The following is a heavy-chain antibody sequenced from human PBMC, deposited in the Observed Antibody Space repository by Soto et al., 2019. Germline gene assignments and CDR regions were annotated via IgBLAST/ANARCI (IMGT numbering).Heavy chain of an antibody. CDR2: IYWDDDK. Sequence: QITLKESGPTLVKPTQTLTLTCTFSGFSLSTSGVGVGWIRQPPGKALEWLALIYWDDDKRYSPSLKSRLTITKDTSKNQVVLTMTNMDPVDTATYYCAHVDSRGSRLLRPSALDYWGQGTLVTVSS. D-gene: IGHD3-22*01. V-gene: IGHV2-5*02. J-gene: IGHJ4*02. CDR3: AHVDSRGSRLLRPSALDY. CDR1: GFSLSTSGVG.